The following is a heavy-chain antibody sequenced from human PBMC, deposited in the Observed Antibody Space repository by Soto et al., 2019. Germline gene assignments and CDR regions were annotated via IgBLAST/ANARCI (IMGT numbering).Heavy chain of an antibody. V-gene: IGHV1-18*01. CDR3: ARGSSDIDY. Sequence: QVQLVQSGAEVKKPGASVKVSCRASGYTFTSYGSSWVRQAPGQGLAWMGWISAYNGNTYYADKLKGRVTMTTDTSTSAAYLELRSLRSDDTAVYYGARGSSDIDYWGQGTLVPVSS. D-gene: IGHD2-15*01. J-gene: IGHJ4*02. CDR1: GYTFTSYG. CDR2: ISAYNGNT.